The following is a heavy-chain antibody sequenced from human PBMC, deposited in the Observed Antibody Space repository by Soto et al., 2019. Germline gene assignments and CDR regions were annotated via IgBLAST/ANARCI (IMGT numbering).Heavy chain of an antibody. J-gene: IGHJ4*02. CDR1: GFSLSTSGMS. CDR3: ARDYGSASN. CDR2: IDWDDNK. D-gene: IGHD3-10*01. Sequence: SGPTLVNPTQTLTLTCTFSGFSLSTSGMSVSWIRQPPGKALEWLARIDWDDNKFYSTSLKTRLTISNDTSKNQVVLTMTNMDPVHTATYSCARDYGSASNWGQGTLVTVSS. V-gene: IGHV2-70*04.